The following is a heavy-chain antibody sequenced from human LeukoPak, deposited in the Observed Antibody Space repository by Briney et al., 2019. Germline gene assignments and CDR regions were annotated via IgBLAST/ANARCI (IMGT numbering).Heavy chain of an antibody. CDR1: GFTFSTYA. V-gene: IGHV3-23*01. Sequence: GGSLRLSCAVSGFTFSTYAMSWVRQAPGKGLEWVSAITPTGGNTYYADSVKGRFTISRDTSKNTQFLQMNSLRAEDTAVYYCLGYCSGGSCYSGGYWGQGTLVTVSS. CDR3: LGYCSGGSCYSGGY. D-gene: IGHD2-15*01. J-gene: IGHJ4*02. CDR2: ITPTGGNT.